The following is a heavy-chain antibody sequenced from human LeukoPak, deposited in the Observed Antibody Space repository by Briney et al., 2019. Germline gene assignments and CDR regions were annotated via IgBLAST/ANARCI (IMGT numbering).Heavy chain of an antibody. Sequence: ASVKVSCKASGYTFISYGISWVRQAPGQGLEWMGWISAYNGNTNYAQKLQGRVTMTTDTSTSTAYMELRSLRSDDTAVYYCARVPSNPNYDFWGGYYFDYWGQGTLVTVSS. CDR2: ISAYNGNT. J-gene: IGHJ4*02. V-gene: IGHV1-18*01. CDR1: GYTFISYG. D-gene: IGHD3-3*01. CDR3: ARVPSNPNYDFWGGYYFDY.